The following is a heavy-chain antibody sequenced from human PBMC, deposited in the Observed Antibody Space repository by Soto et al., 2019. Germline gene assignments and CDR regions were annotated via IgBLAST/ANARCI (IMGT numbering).Heavy chain of an antibody. CDR3: ARDLDWAFDY. CDR1: GFTFSRYA. Sequence: GGSLRLSCAASGFTFSRYAMNWVRQAPGKGLEWISYISSTYEIHYRDSVEGRFTVSRDNAKNSLFLQMNNLRVEDTAVYFCARDLDWAFDYWGQGTLVTVSS. D-gene: IGHD3-3*01. CDR2: ISSTYEI. J-gene: IGHJ4*02. V-gene: IGHV3-48*01.